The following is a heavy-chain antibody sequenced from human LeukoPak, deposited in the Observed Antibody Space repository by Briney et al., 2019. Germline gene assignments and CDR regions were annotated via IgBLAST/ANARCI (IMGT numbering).Heavy chain of an antibody. Sequence: GGSLRLACAASGFTFSSYEMNWVRHAPGKGLEWVSYISSSGSTIYYADSVKGRFTISRDNAKNSLYLQMNSLRAEDTAVYYCAELGITMIGRVWGKGTTVSISS. D-gene: IGHD3-10*02. CDR1: GFTFSSYE. J-gene: IGHJ6*04. V-gene: IGHV3-48*03. CDR2: ISSSGSTI. CDR3: AELGITMIGRV.